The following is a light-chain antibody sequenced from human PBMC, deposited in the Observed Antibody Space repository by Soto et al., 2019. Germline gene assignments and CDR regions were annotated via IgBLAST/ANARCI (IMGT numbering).Light chain of an antibody. V-gene: IGLV2-8*01. CDR2: EIN. CDR3: ASWDDRLGAVI. J-gene: IGLJ2*01. CDR1: SSDVGAYDY. Sequence: QSVLTQPPSASGSPGQSVTISCTGTSSDVGAYDYVSWYQQHPGKAPKLMIYEINKRPSGVPDRFSGSKSGNTASLTVSGLQAEDEAVYYCASWDDRLGAVIFGGGTKVTVL.